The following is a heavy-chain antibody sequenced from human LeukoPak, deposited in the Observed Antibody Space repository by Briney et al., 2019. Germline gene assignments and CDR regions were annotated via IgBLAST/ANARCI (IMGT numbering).Heavy chain of an antibody. CDR2: IYYSGST. Sequence: SETLSLTCTVSGGSISKFYWSWIRQPPGKGLEWIGYIYYSGSTNYNPSLKSRVTISVDTSKNQFSLKLSSVTAADTAVYYCARVPQNYYDSSGRVAYFDYWGQGTLVTVSS. V-gene: IGHV4-59*01. D-gene: IGHD3-22*01. CDR1: GGSISKFY. CDR3: ARVPQNYYDSSGRVAYFDY. J-gene: IGHJ4*02.